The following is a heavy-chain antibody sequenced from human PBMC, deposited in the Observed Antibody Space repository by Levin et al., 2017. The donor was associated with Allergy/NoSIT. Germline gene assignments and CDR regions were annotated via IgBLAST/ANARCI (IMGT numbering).Heavy chain of an antibody. CDR2: IYYSGST. Sequence: SETLSLTCTVSGGSISSSSYYWGWIRQPPGKGLEWIGSIYYSGSTYYKPSLKSRVTISVDTSKNQFSLKLSSVTAADTAVHYCARQKKLLYTFDIWGQGTMVTVSS. J-gene: IGHJ3*02. V-gene: IGHV4-39*01. CDR1: GGSISSSSYY. D-gene: IGHD2-15*01. CDR3: ARQKKLLYTFDI.